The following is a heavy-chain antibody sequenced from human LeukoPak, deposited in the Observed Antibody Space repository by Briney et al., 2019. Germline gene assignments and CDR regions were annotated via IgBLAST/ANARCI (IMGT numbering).Heavy chain of an antibody. D-gene: IGHD6-19*01. CDR3: ARGVSSGWYNIGWFDP. V-gene: IGHV1-18*04. CDR2: ISAYNGNT. J-gene: IGHJ5*02. Sequence: ASVKVSCKASGYTFTSYYMHWVRQAPGQGLEWMGWISAYNGNTNYAQKLQGRVTMTRDTSTSTVYMELSSLRSEDTAVYYCARGVSSGWYNIGWFDPWGQGTLVTVSS. CDR1: GYTFTSYY.